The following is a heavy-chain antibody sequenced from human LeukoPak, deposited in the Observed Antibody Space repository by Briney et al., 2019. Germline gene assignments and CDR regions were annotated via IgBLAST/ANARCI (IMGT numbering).Heavy chain of an antibody. CDR1: GYTFTSYD. CDR2: MNPNSGNT. D-gene: IGHD3-16*01. CDR3: AGQGRDAALREAFDI. J-gene: IGHJ3*02. Sequence: WASVKVSCKASGYTFTSYDINWVRQATGQGLEWMGWMNPNSGNTGYAQKFQGRVTITADKSTSTAYMELSSLRSEDTAVYYCAGQGRDAALREAFDIWGQGTMVTVSS. V-gene: IGHV1-8*03.